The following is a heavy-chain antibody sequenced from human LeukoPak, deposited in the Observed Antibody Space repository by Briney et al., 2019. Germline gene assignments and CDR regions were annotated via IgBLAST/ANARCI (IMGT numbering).Heavy chain of an antibody. CDR2: ISYDGSNK. D-gene: IGHD3-3*01. CDR1: GFTFSSYG. Sequence: GRSLRLSCAASGFTFSSYGMHWVRQAPGKGLEWVAVISYDGSNKYYADSVKGRFTISRDNSKNTLYLQINSLRAEDTAVYYCAKDKTYEPNSDYYYYGMDVWGQGTTVTVSS. J-gene: IGHJ6*02. CDR3: AKDKTYEPNSDYYYYGMDV. V-gene: IGHV3-30*18.